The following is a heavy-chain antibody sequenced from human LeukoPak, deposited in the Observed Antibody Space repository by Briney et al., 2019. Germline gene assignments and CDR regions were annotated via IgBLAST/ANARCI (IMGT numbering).Heavy chain of an antibody. CDR3: AKGRSWFDP. CDR1: GGSVSSGGYF. V-gene: IGHV3-23*01. Sequence: ETLSLTCAVSGGSVSSGGYFWSWIRQPPGKGLEWVSAISGSGGSTYYADSVKGRFTISRDNSKNTLYLQMNSLRAEDMAVYYCAKGRSWFDPWGQGTLVTVSS. J-gene: IGHJ5*02. CDR2: ISGSGGST.